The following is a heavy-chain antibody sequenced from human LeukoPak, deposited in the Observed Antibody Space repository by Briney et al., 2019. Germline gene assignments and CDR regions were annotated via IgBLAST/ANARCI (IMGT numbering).Heavy chain of an antibody. CDR2: IYYSGST. CDR3: ARQKALVVVAAQFDP. CDR1: SGSISSSSYY. V-gene: IGHV4-39*01. Sequence: SETLSLTCTVSSGSISSSSYYWGWIRQPPGKGLEWIGSIYYSGSTYYNPSLKSRVTISVDTSKNQFSLKLSSVTAADTAVYYCARQKALVVVAAQFDPWGQGTLVTVSS. D-gene: IGHD2-15*01. J-gene: IGHJ5*02.